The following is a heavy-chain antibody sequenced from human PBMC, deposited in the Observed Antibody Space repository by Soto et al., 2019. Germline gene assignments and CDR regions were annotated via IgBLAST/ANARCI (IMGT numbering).Heavy chain of an antibody. Sequence: ASVKVSCKASGYTFTSYGISWVRQAPGQGLEWMGWISAYNGNTDYAQKLQGRVTMTTDTSTSTAYMELRSLRSDDTAVYYCAKQSGSGSYYNVGSGGHFDHWGQGTLVTVSS. D-gene: IGHD3-10*01. J-gene: IGHJ4*02. V-gene: IGHV1-18*01. CDR3: AKQSGSGSYYNVGSGGHFDH. CDR1: GYTFTSYG. CDR2: ISAYNGNT.